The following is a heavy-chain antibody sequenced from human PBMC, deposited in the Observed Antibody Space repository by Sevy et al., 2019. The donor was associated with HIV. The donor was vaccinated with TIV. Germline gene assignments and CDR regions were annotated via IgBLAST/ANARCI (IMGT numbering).Heavy chain of an antibody. D-gene: IGHD5-18*01. CDR3: ARDATAMATPFDY. CDR1: GYSISSGYY. J-gene: IGHJ4*02. CDR2: IYHSGST. V-gene: IGHV4-38-2*02. Sequence: SETLSLTCAVSGYSISSGYYWGWIRQPPGKGLEWIGSIYHSGSTYYNPSLKGRVTISVDTSKNQFSLKLSSVTAADTAVYYCARDATAMATPFDYWGQGTLVTVSS.